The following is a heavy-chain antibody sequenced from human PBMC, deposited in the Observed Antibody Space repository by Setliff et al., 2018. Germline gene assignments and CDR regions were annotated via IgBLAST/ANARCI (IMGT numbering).Heavy chain of an antibody. Sequence: GGSLRLSCAASGFTFSSYAMHWVRQAPGKGLEWVAVISYDGSNKYYADSVKGRFTISRDNSKNTLYLQMNGLRAEDTAVYYCARARQYNWNDVSFDYWGQGTLVTVSS. CDR3: ARARQYNWNDVSFDY. CDR2: ISYDGSNK. J-gene: IGHJ4*02. CDR1: GFTFSSYA. V-gene: IGHV3-30-3*01. D-gene: IGHD1-20*01.